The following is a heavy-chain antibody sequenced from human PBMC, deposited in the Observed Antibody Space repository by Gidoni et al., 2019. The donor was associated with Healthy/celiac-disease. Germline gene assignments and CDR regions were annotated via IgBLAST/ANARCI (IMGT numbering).Heavy chain of an antibody. D-gene: IGHD6-13*01. CDR3: ARLSMRSEIAAAGTGDYYYYYYGMDV. CDR2: IDPSDSYT. Sequence: EVQLVQSGAEVKKPGESLRISCKGSGYSFTSYWISWVRQMPGKGLEWMGRIDPSDSYTNYSPSFQGHVTISADKSISTAYLQWSSLKASDTAMYYCARLSMRSEIAAAGTGDYYYYYYGMDVWGQGTTVTVSS. J-gene: IGHJ6*02. CDR1: GYSFTSYW. V-gene: IGHV5-10-1*03.